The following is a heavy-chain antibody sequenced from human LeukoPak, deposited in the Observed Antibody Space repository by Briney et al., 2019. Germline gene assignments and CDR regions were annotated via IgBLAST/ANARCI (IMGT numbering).Heavy chain of an antibody. CDR3: SSTTRYYYYYGMDG. CDR2: IWYDGSNK. J-gene: IGHJ6*04. V-gene: IGHV3-33*01. D-gene: IGHD2-2*01. CDR1: GFAFSSYG. Sequence: GGSLRLSCAAAGFAFSSYGMHWVRQAPGKGLEWVAVIWYDGSNKYYADSVKGRFTISRDNSKKTLYLQMNSLRAEDTAVYYCSSTTRYYYYYGMDGWGKGTTVTVSS.